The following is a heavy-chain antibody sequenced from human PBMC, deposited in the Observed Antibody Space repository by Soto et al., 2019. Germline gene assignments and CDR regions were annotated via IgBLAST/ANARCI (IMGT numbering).Heavy chain of an antibody. CDR2: ISWNSGSI. CDR3: AKDRGRLGYCSGGSCHEFDY. D-gene: IGHD2-15*01. V-gene: IGHV3-9*01. CDR1: GFTFDDYA. Sequence: EVQLVESGGGLVQPGRSLRLSCAVSGFTFDDYAMHWVRQAPGKGLEWVSGISWNSGSIGYADSVKGRFTISRDNAKNALYLQMNSLRAEDTALYYCAKDRGRLGYCSGGSCHEFDYWGQGTLVTVSS. J-gene: IGHJ4*02.